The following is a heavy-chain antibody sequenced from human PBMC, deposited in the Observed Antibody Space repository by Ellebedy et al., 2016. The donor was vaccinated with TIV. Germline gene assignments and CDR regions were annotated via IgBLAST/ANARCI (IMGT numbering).Heavy chain of an antibody. D-gene: IGHD3-22*01. CDR1: GFTVSNNY. V-gene: IGHV3-66*04. CDR3: ARPSVSTGYYQFDF. Sequence: GESLKISCEVSGFTVSNNYMTWVRQAPGKGLEWVSVIYSGGTTYYADSVRGRFTTSRDSSKNTLYLQMNSLRAEDTAVYYCARPSVSTGYYQFDFWGQGALVTVSS. J-gene: IGHJ4*02. CDR2: IYSGGTT.